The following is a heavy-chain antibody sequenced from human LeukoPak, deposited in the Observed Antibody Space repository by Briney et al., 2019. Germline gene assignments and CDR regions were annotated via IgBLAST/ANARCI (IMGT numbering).Heavy chain of an antibody. J-gene: IGHJ3*02. CDR2: ISSSSRTI. Sequence: GGSLRLSCAASGFTFSSYTMNWVRQAPGKGLEWVSYISSSSRTIYYADSVKGRFTISRDNSKNTLYLQMNSLRAEDTAVYYCARRAVDTAMALVYAFDIWGQGTMVTVSS. CDR1: GFTFSSYT. CDR3: ARRAVDTAMALVYAFDI. V-gene: IGHV3-48*01. D-gene: IGHD5-18*01.